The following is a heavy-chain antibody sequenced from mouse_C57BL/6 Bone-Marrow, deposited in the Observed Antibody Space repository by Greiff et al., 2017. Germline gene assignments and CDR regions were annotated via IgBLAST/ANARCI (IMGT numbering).Heavy chain of an antibody. CDR2: IDPSDSYP. CDR1: GYTFTSYW. CDR3: ARTAYYSNYDAMDY. D-gene: IGHD2-5*01. Sequence: VQLQQPGAELVMPGASVKLSCKASGYTFTSYWMHWVKQRPGQGLEWIGEIDPSDSYPNYNKKIKGKSILTVDKSSSTAYRQLSSLTSEDSAVYYCARTAYYSNYDAMDYWGQGTSVPVSS. V-gene: IGHV1-69*01. J-gene: IGHJ4*01.